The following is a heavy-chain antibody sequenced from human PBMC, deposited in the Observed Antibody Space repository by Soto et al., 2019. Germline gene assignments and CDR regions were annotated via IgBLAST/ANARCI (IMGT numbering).Heavy chain of an antibody. CDR1: GGSISSYY. Sequence: SETLSLTCTVSGGSISSYYWRWIRQPPGKGLEWIGYIYYSGSTNYHPPLKSRVTISVDTSKNQFSLKLSSLTAADTAVYYCAREDPPTLNWGQGTLVTVSS. V-gene: IGHV4-59*12. CDR3: AREDPPTLN. CDR2: IYYSGST. J-gene: IGHJ4*02.